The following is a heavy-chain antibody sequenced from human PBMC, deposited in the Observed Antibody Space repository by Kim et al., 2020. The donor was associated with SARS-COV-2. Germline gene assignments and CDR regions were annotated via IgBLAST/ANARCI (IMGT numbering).Heavy chain of an antibody. CDR2: IWYDGSNK. CDR3: ARDWQYSSGWYRDFDY. D-gene: IGHD6-19*01. J-gene: IGHJ4*02. CDR1: GFTFSSYG. Sequence: GGSLRLSCAASGFTFSSYGMHWVRQAPGKGLEWVAVIWYDGSNKYYADSVKGRFTISRDNSKNTLYLQMNSLRAEDTAVYYCARDWQYSSGWYRDFDYWGQGTLVTVSS. V-gene: IGHV3-33*01.